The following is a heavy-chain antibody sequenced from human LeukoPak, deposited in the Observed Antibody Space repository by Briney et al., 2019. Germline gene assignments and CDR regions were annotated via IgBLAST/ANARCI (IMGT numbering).Heavy chain of an antibody. D-gene: IGHD3-10*01. CDR1: GFAVSSNY. CDR3: ASGSGSYRTPYYYMDV. Sequence: GGSLRLSCVASGFAVSSNYMSWVRQAPGKGLEWVSVIYSGGSTYYADSVKGRFTISRDNSKNTLYLQMNSLRAEDTAVYYCASGSGSYRTPYYYMDVWGTGTTVTVSS. J-gene: IGHJ6*03. CDR2: IYSGGST. V-gene: IGHV3-53*01.